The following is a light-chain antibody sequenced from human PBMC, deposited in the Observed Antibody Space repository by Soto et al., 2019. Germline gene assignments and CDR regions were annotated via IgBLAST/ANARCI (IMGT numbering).Light chain of an antibody. CDR1: QSIRHW. Sequence: DIQMPKAHSTVSASIGESLIITGRASQSIRHWLAWYQQKPGKANKLLISDASILESGVPSRFSGSGSGTEFTLTISSLQPDEFATYYCKNYNSYSEAVGKGTKVDIK. CDR2: DAS. CDR3: KNYNSYSEA. J-gene: IGKJ1*01. V-gene: IGKV1-5*01.